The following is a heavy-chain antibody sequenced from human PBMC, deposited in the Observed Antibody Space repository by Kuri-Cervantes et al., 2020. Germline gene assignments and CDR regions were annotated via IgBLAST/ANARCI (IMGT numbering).Heavy chain of an antibody. D-gene: IGHD5-12*01. CDR2: IWYDGSNK. J-gene: IGHJ6*02. CDR1: GFAFSSYG. V-gene: IGHV3-33*01. CDR3: ARIRLGAIVATMRDGMDV. Sequence: GGSLRLSCVASGFAFSSYGMHWVRQAPGKGLEWVAVIWYDGSNKYYADSVKGRFTISRDNSKNTLYLQMNSLRAEDTAVYYCARIRLGAIVATMRDGMDVWGQGTTVTVSS.